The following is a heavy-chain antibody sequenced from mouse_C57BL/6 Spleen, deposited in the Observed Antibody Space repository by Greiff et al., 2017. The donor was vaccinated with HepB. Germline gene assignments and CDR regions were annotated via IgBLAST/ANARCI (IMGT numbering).Heavy chain of an antibody. J-gene: IGHJ2*01. Sequence: VQLQQSGAELVKPGASVKLSCKASGYTFTSYWMHWVKQRPGQGLEWIGMIHPNSGSTNYNEKFKSKATLTVDKSSSTAYMQLSSLTSEDSAVYYCVYDYDHFDYWGQGTTLTVSS. D-gene: IGHD2-4*01. V-gene: IGHV1-64*01. CDR2: IHPNSGST. CDR1: GYTFTSYW. CDR3: VYDYDHFDY.